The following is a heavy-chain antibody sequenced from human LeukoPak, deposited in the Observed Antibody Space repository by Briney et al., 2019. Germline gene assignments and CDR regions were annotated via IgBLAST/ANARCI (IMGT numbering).Heavy chain of an antibody. D-gene: IGHD2-15*01. CDR3: ARDQDEWAPFDY. J-gene: IGHJ4*02. CDR2: IIPILGIA. Sequence: SVKVSCKASGYTFTSYDINWVRQAPGQGLEWMGRIIPILGIANYAQKFQGRVTITADKSTSTAYMELSSLRSEDTAVYYCARDQDEWAPFDYWGQGTLVTVSS. V-gene: IGHV1-69*04. CDR1: GYTFTSYD.